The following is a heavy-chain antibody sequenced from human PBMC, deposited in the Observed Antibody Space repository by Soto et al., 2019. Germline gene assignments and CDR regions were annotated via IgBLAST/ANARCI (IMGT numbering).Heavy chain of an antibody. CDR3: ARDKITGLFDY. D-gene: IGHD2-8*02. J-gene: IGHJ4*02. V-gene: IGHV4-34*01. CDR2: INHSGST. CDR1: GGSFIGYY. Sequence: SETLSLTCAVYGGSFIGYYWTWIRQPPGTGLEWIGEINHSGSTNYNPSLKSRVTISVDTSKNQFSLKLTFVTAADTAVYYCARDKITGLFDYWGQGTLVTGSS.